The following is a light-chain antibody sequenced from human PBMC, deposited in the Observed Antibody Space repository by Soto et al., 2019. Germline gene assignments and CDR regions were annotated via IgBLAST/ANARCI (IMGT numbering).Light chain of an antibody. CDR3: QQYGTSEII. Sequence: EIVMTQSPATLSVSPGERATLSFRASQTLSNSFIAWYQQKPGQAPRLLIYDTSSRATGVPDRYSASGSGTDFTLTISRLEPEDFAVFFCQQYGTSEIIFGQGTRLEIK. V-gene: IGKV3-20*01. CDR2: DTS. J-gene: IGKJ5*01. CDR1: QTLSNSF.